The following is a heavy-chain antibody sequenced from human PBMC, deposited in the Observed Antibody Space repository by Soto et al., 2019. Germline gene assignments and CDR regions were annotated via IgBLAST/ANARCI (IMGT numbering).Heavy chain of an antibody. CDR2: IIPVFGTP. Sequence: QVQVVQSGAEVKKPGSSVKVSCKASGGSFSNYGISWVRQAPGQGLEWMGGIIPVFGTPHYAQKFQDRVTITADESTSTVYMEVSSLTSEDTAVYYCARGDATKIIVTTYYGLDVWGPGTTGTVSS. D-gene: IGHD3-22*01. CDR3: ARGDATKIIVTTYYGLDV. CDR1: GGSFSNYG. V-gene: IGHV1-69*12. J-gene: IGHJ6*02.